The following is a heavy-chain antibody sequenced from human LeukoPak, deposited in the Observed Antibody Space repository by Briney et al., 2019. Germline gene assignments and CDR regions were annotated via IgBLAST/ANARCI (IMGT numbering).Heavy chain of an antibody. V-gene: IGHV3-30*04. Sequence: GRSLRLSCAASGFTAMHWVRQAPGKGLEWVAVISYDGSNKYYADPVKGRFTISRDNSKNTLYLQMSSLRAEDTAVYYCARAKGTDSGYDLTMDHWGQGTQVTVSS. CDR3: ARAKGTDSGYDLTMDH. D-gene: IGHD5-12*01. CDR2: ISYDGSNK. CDR1: GFTA. J-gene: IGHJ4*02.